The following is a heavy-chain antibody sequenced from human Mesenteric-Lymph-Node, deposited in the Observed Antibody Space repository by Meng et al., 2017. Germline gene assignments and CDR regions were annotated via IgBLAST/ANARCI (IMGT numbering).Heavy chain of an antibody. CDR2: IYHSGST. CDR3: AGWLVGY. D-gene: IGHD6-19*01. J-gene: IGHJ4*02. V-gene: IGHV4-4*02. CDR1: GGSISSNNW. Sequence: QVQLQESGPGLVKPSGTLSLTCAVSGGSISSNNWWTWVRQPPGKGLEWIGEIYHSGSTNYNPSLKRPVTISIDKSKNEFSLKMRSVTAAATALYYCAGWLVGYRGQGILVTVSS.